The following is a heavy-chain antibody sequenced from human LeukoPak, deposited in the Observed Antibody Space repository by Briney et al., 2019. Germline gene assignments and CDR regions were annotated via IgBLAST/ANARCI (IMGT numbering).Heavy chain of an antibody. D-gene: IGHD1-26*01. CDR1: GFTFSSYA. CDR2: LNDNGGST. V-gene: IGHV3-23*01. Sequence: GGSLRLSCATSGFTFSSYAMNWVRQAPGKGLEWVSALNDNGGSTYYADSVRGRFTISRDNSRNTLYLQMNSLRAEDTAVYYCAKGWELLPGAFDIWGQGTMVTVSS. J-gene: IGHJ3*02. CDR3: AKGWELLPGAFDI.